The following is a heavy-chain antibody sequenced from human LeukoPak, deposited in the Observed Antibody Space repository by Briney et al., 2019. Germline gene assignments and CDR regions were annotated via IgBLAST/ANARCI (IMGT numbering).Heavy chain of an antibody. CDR1: GGSISSYY. CDR2: IYYSGST. D-gene: IGHD2-8*01. CDR3: ARVIRGLSVHYFDY. Sequence: SETLSLTCTVSGGSISSYYWSWIRQPPGKGLEWIGYIYYSGSTNYNPSLKSRVTISVDTSKNQFSLKLSSVTAADTAVYYCARVIRGLSVHYFDYWGQGTLVTVSS. J-gene: IGHJ4*02. V-gene: IGHV4-59*12.